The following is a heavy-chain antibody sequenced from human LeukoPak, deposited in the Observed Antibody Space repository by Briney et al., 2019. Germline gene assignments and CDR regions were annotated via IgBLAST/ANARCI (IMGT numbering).Heavy chain of an antibody. CDR1: GYTFTSYG. Sequence: ASVKVSCKASGYTFTSYGISWVRQAPGQGLEWMGWISAYNGNTNYAQKLQGRVTMTTDTSTSTAYMELRSLRSDDTAVYYCARDGMVRGVAEVFDYWGQGTLVTVSS. J-gene: IGHJ4*02. CDR3: ARDGMVRGVAEVFDY. V-gene: IGHV1-18*01. D-gene: IGHD3-10*01. CDR2: ISAYNGNT.